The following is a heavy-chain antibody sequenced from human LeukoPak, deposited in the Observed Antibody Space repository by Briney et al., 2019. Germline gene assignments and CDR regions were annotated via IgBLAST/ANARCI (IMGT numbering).Heavy chain of an antibody. CDR2: INPNSGGT. Sequence: ASVKVSCKASGYTLTGYYMHWVRQAPGQGLEWMGWINPNSGGTNYAQKFQGRVTMTRDTSISTAYMELSRLRSDDTAVYYCARGDHDYGDPRLYYYYMDVWGKGTTVTISS. V-gene: IGHV1-2*02. CDR3: ARGDHDYGDPRLYYYYMDV. J-gene: IGHJ6*03. D-gene: IGHD4-17*01. CDR1: GYTLTGYY.